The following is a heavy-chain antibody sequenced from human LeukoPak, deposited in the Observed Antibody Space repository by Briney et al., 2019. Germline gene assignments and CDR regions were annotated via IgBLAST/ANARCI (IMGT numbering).Heavy chain of an antibody. J-gene: IGHJ6*03. Sequence: GGSLRLSCAASGIIFSGSAMHWVRQASGKGLEWVGRIRSKANNYATAYAASVKGRFTISRDDSKNTAYLQMNSLKTEDTAVYYCTRVKWGNYNYYYYMDVWGKGTTVTVSS. D-gene: IGHD3-3*01. CDR1: GIIFSGSA. V-gene: IGHV3-73*01. CDR3: TRVKWGNYNYYYYMDV. CDR2: IRSKANNYAT.